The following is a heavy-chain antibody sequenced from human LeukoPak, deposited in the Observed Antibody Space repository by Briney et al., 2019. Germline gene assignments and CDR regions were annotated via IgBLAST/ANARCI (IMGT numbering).Heavy chain of an antibody. Sequence: GGSPRLSCVVSGFTFNDAWMSWVRQAPGKGLECVGRIKRKSDGETTDYVAPVKGRFTISRDDSKSTLYLQMNSLKTEDTAVYYCATGGGTMDFWGQGTLVTVSS. J-gene: IGHJ4*02. CDR3: ATGGGTMDF. V-gene: IGHV3-15*01. D-gene: IGHD1/OR15-1a*01. CDR1: GFTFNDAW. CDR2: IKRKSDGETT.